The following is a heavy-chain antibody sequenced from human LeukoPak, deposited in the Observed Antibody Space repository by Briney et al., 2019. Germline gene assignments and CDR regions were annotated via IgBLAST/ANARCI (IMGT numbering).Heavy chain of an antibody. CDR3: ARRTDRVDDAFDV. J-gene: IGHJ3*01. CDR2: IIPSLNRA. CDR1: GGPFDNYA. D-gene: IGHD3/OR15-3a*01. Sequence: ASVKISCKSSGGPFDNYAINWVRQAPGQGLEWMGRIIPSLNRANYAQIRVTITADKSTATAYMELSGPRYEDTAVYYCARRTDRVDDAFDVWGQGTMATVSS. V-gene: IGHV1-69*04.